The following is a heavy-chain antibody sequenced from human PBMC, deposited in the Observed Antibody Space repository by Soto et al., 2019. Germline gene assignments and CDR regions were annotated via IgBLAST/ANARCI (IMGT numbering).Heavy chain of an antibody. CDR2: IWYDGSNK. CDR3: ARDGRGSSGWYEPDY. CDR1: GFTFSSYG. Sequence: QVQLVESGGGVVQPGRSLRLSCAASGFTFSSYGMHWVRQAPGKGLEWVAVIWYDGSNKYYADCVNGRFTISGDNSKYTLYLHMNSLRAEDTAVYYCARDGRGSSGWYEPDYWGQGSLVTVSS. V-gene: IGHV3-33*01. J-gene: IGHJ4*02. D-gene: IGHD6-19*01.